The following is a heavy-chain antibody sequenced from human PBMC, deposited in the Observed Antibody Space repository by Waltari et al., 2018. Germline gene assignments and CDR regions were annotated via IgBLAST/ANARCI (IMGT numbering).Heavy chain of an antibody. Sequence: QVQLVQSGAEVKKPGSSVKVSCKASGGTFSSYAISWVRQAPGQGLEWMGIINPSGGSTSYAQKFQGRVTMTRDTSTSTVYMELSSLRSEDTAVYYCARVIVGATSWYFDYWGQGTLVTVSS. CDR2: INPSGGST. V-gene: IGHV1-46*01. D-gene: IGHD1-26*01. J-gene: IGHJ4*02. CDR3: ARVIVGATSWYFDY. CDR1: GGTFSSYA.